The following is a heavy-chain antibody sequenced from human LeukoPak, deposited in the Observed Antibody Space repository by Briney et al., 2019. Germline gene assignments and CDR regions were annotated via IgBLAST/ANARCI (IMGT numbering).Heavy chain of an antibody. Sequence: PSETLSLTCAVYGGSFSGYYWSWIRQPPGKGLEWIGEINHSGRNNYNPSLKSRVTISVDTSRNQFSLKLSSVTAADTAVYYCARATGTKVPPGYWGQGTLVTVSS. V-gene: IGHV4-34*01. D-gene: IGHD1-7*01. J-gene: IGHJ4*02. CDR2: INHSGRN. CDR1: GGSFSGYY. CDR3: ARATGTKVPPGY.